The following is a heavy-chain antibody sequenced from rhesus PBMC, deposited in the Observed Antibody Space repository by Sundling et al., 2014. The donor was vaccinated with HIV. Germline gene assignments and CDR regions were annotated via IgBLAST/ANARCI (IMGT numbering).Heavy chain of an antibody. CDR3: VREGRWLVPFDY. CDR1: GASISVYW. CDR2: INGNVGST. V-gene: IGHV4-80*01. J-gene: IGHJ4*01. Sequence: QVQLQESGPGLVKPSETLSLTCTVSGASISVYWWGWIRQPPGKELEWIGEINGNVGSTHYNPSLQSRVLISKDTSKNQFSLELSPVTAADTAVYYCVREGRWLVPFDYWGQGVLVTVSS. D-gene: IGHD6-37*01.